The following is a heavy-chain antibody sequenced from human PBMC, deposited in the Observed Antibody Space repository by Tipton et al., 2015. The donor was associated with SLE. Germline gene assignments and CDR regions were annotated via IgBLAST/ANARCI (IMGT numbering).Heavy chain of an antibody. Sequence: SLRLSCEASGLSISGYGMNWVRQVPGKGLEWLSGISSSGGTSYHADSVKGRFTISRDNSKNTIYLQMNSLRVDDTAIYYCAKDRGSYYAGQFDFWGQGTLVTVSS. J-gene: IGHJ4*02. CDR2: ISSSGGTS. CDR3: AKDRGSYYAGQFDF. V-gene: IGHV3-23*01. CDR1: GLSISGYG. D-gene: IGHD3-10*01.